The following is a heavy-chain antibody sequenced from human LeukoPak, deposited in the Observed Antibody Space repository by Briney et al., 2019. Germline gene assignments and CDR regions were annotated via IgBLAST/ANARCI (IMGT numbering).Heavy chain of an antibody. V-gene: IGHV4-61*08. J-gene: IGHJ1*01. CDR2: IYYSGST. Sequence: SETLSLTCAVSGGSISSGGYSWSWIRQPPGKGLEWIGYIYYSGSTNYNPSLKSRVTISVDTSKNQFSLKLSSVTAADTAVYYCARGSDYYDSSGYPSPEYFQHWGQGTLVTVSS. CDR1: GGSISSGGYS. CDR3: ARGSDYYDSSGYPSPEYFQH. D-gene: IGHD3-22*01.